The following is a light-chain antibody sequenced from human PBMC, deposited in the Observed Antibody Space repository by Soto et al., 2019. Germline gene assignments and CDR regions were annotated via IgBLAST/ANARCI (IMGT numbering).Light chain of an antibody. CDR3: ISYAGSSNV. CDR2: EVS. J-gene: IGLJ1*01. Sequence: QSALTQPPSASGSPGQSVTISCTGTSSDVGSYDYVSWYQQHPGKAPKLMIYEVSKRPSGVPDRFSGSKSGNTASLTVPGLEAEDEADYYCISYAGSSNVFGAGTKLTVL. CDR1: SSDVGSYDY. V-gene: IGLV2-8*01.